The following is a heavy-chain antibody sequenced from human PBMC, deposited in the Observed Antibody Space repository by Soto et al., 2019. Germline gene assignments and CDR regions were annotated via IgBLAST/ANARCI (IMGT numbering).Heavy chain of an antibody. CDR2: ISYDGSNK. CDR1: GFTFSSYG. CDR3: AREGSVSSSDYYAYYYGMDV. V-gene: IGHV3-30*03. Sequence: VGSLRLSCAASGFTFSSYGMHWVRQAPGKGLEWVAVISYDGSNKYYADSVKGRFTISRDNSKNTLYLQMNSLRAEDTAVYYCAREGSVSSSDYYAYYYGMDVWGQGTTVTVSS. D-gene: IGHD3-10*01. J-gene: IGHJ6*02.